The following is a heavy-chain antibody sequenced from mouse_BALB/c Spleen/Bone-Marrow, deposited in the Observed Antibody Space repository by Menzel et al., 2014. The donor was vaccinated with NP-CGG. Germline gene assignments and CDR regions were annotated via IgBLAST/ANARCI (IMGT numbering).Heavy chain of an antibody. V-gene: IGHV3-2*02. CDR1: GYSITSDYA. CDR2: ISYSGST. Sequence: ESGPGLVKPSQSLSLTCTVTGYSITSDYAWNWIRQFPGNKLEWMGYISYSGSTSYNPSLKSRISITRDTSKNQFFLQLNSVTTEDTATYYCAGNYWYFDAWGAGTTVTVSS. D-gene: IGHD2-1*01. CDR3: AGNYWYFDA. J-gene: IGHJ1*01.